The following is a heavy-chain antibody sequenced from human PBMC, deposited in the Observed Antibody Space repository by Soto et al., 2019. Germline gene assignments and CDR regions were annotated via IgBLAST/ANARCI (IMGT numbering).Heavy chain of an antibody. CDR3: AGTTSHYWYYMDV. V-gene: IGHV6-1*01. Sequence: QVPLQESGPGLVKPSQTLSLTCVISGDSVSSNSAAWNWIRQSPSRGLEWLGRTYYRTRWYYDYAVSVRSRITVNPDTSKNQFSLQLTSVTPEDTAVYYCAGTTSHYWYYMDVWGKGTTVTASS. J-gene: IGHJ6*03. D-gene: IGHD1-7*01. CDR2: TYYRTRWYY. CDR1: GDSVSSNSAA.